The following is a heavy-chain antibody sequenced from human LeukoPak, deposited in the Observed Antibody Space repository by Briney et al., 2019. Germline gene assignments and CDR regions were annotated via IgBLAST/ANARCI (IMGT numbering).Heavy chain of an antibody. V-gene: IGHV1-18*01. CDR1: GYTFTSYG. J-gene: IGHJ6*03. D-gene: IGHD1-26*01. CDR2: ISAYNGNT. CDR3: AREVGGGSYFWGYYMDV. Sequence: ASVKVSCKASGYTFTSYGISWVRQAPGQGLEWMGWISAYNGNTNYARKLQGRVTMTTDTSTSTAYMELRSLRSDDTAVYYCAREVGGGSYFWGYYMDVWGKGTTVTVSS.